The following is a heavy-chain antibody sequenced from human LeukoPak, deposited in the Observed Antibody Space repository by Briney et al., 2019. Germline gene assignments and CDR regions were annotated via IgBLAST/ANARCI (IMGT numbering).Heavy chain of an antibody. D-gene: IGHD2-15*01. Sequence: PGRSLRLSCAASGFTFSSYGMHWVRQAPGKGLEWVAVISYDGSNKYYADSVKGRFTISRDNSKNTMYLQMSSLRAEDTAVYYCAKDLGQDHYYYYGMDVWGQGTTVTVSS. V-gene: IGHV3-30*18. CDR2: ISYDGSNK. CDR3: AKDLGQDHYYYYGMDV. J-gene: IGHJ6*02. CDR1: GFTFSSYG.